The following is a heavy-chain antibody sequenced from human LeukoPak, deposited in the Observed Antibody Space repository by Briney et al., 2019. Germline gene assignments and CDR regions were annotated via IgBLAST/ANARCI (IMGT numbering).Heavy chain of an antibody. Sequence: GASVKVSSNASGFTYSDNGIRWVRPAPGQGLEWMGWISTYNGNTIYAEKLQGRVTMTTDTSTSTAYMELRSLRSDDTAVYYCAMSMVRAVTQVASDYWGQGTLVTVSS. CDR2: ISTYNGNT. CDR1: GFTYSDNG. D-gene: IGHD3-10*01. V-gene: IGHV1-18*01. J-gene: IGHJ4*02. CDR3: AMSMVRAVTQVASDY.